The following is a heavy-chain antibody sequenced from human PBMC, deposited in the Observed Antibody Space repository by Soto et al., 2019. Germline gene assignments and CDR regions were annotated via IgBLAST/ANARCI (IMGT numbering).Heavy chain of an antibody. CDR1: GFTFSSYG. Sequence: QVQLVESGGGVVQPGRSLRLSCAASGFTFSSYGMHWVRQAPGKGLEWVAVIWYDGSNKYYADSVKGRFTISRDNSKNTLYMQMNSLRAEDTAVYYCARDLSGSYRYFDYWGQGTLVTVSS. CDR2: IWYDGSNK. J-gene: IGHJ4*02. V-gene: IGHV3-33*01. D-gene: IGHD1-26*01. CDR3: ARDLSGSYRYFDY.